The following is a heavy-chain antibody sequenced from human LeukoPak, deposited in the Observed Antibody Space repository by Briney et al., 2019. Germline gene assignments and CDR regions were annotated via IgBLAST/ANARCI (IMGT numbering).Heavy chain of an antibody. D-gene: IGHD1-26*01. J-gene: IGHJ4*02. Sequence: SGGSLRLSCAASGFTFSSYGMHCVRQAPGKGLEWVAVISYDGSNKYYADSVKGRFTISRDNSKNTLYLQMNSLRAEDTAVYYCAKDLAYSGSYSFDYWGQGTLVTVSS. CDR3: AKDLAYSGSYSFDY. CDR2: ISYDGSNK. CDR1: GFTFSSYG. V-gene: IGHV3-30*18.